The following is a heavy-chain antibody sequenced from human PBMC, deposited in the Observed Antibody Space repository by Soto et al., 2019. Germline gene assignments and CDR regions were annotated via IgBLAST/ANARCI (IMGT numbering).Heavy chain of an antibody. V-gene: IGHV3-48*02. CDR3: ARVRRNDASDYYGMDV. Sequence: GGSLRLSCAASGFSFSTSTMNWVRQAPGKGLEWVSYISSGSTTIYYADSVRGRFTISRDNGKNSLYLQMNSLRDEDTAVYYCARVRRNDASDYYGMDVWGQGTTVTVSS. J-gene: IGHJ6*02. D-gene: IGHD1-1*01. CDR2: ISSGSTTI. CDR1: GFSFSTST.